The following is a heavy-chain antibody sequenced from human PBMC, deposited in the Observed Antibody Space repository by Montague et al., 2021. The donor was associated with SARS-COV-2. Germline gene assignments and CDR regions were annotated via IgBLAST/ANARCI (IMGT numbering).Heavy chain of an antibody. V-gene: IGHV2-70*01. J-gene: IGHJ2*01. D-gene: IGHD6-19*01. CDR3: ARIPEYSSGGGPDWYFDL. CDR1: GFSVSTGGLC. Sequence: PALVKPTQTLTLTCTSSGFSVSTGGLCVSWIRQPPGKALEWLALIDWDDDTYYSTSLKTRLAISKDTSKNQVVLTMTDMDPVDTGTYYCARIPEYSSGGGPDWYFDLWGRGTLVTVSS. CDR2: IDWDDDT.